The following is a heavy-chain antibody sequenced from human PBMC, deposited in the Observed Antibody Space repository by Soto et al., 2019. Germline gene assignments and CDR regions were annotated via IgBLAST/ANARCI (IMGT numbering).Heavy chain of an antibody. Sequence: SETLSLTCTVSGGSISSSSYYWGWIRQPPGKGLEWIGSIYYSGSTYYNPSLKSRVTISVDTSKNQFSLKLSSVTAADTAVYYCARARATMVRGVRIGDAFDIWGQGTMVTVSS. CDR3: ARARATMVRGVRIGDAFDI. V-gene: IGHV4-39*07. D-gene: IGHD3-10*01. J-gene: IGHJ3*02. CDR2: IYYSGST. CDR1: GGSISSSSYY.